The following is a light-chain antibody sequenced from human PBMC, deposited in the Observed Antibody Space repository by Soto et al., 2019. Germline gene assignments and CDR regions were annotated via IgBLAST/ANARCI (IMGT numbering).Light chain of an antibody. CDR2: GNS. Sequence: QSVLTQPPSVSGAPGQRVTISCTGSSSNIGAGYDVHWYQQLPGTAPNLLIYGNSNRPSGVPDRFSGSKSGTSASLAITGLQAEDEADYYCQSYDSSHVVFGGGTKVTVL. J-gene: IGLJ2*01. CDR3: QSYDSSHVV. CDR1: SSNIGAGYD. V-gene: IGLV1-40*01.